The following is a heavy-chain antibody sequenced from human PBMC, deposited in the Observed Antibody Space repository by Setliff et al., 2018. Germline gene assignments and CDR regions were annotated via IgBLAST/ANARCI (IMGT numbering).Heavy chain of an antibody. D-gene: IGHD1-26*01. J-gene: IGHJ3*02. V-gene: IGHV1-3*01. CDR1: GYIFTSNA. Sequence: ASVKVSCKASGYIFTSNAIHWVRQAPGQRLEWMGWISAAGGDARYSQKFQDRVTITRDTSATTAYIGLSSLRSEDTAVYYCARARGSGARAFDIWGQGTMVTVSS. CDR2: ISAAGGDA. CDR3: ARARGSGARAFDI.